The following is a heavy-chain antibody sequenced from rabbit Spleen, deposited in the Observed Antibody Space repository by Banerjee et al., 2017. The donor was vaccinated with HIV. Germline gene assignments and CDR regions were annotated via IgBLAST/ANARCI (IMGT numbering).Heavy chain of an antibody. CDR2: IDPVFGAT. D-gene: IGHD1-1*01. CDR3: VRGASSSGYYSL. V-gene: IGHV1S47*01. J-gene: IGHJ4*01. CDR1: GIDLMSNA. Sequence: QEQLVESGGGLVQPGGSLTLSCKASGIDLMSNAMSWVRQTPGKGLEWIAYIDPVFGATYYATWVNGRFTISSQNAQNTLYLQLNSLTAADTATYFCVRGASSSGYYSLWGPGTLVTVS.